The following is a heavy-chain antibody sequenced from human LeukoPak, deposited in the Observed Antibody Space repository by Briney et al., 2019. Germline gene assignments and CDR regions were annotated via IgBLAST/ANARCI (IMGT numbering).Heavy chain of an antibody. CDR1: GGSISSSSYY. CDR3: ARYLIVGAQGHFDY. Sequence: PSETLSLTCTVSGGSISSSSYYWGWIRQPPGKGLEWIGSIYYSGSTNYNPSLKSRVTISVDTSKNQFSLKLSSVTAADTAVYYCARYLIVGAQGHFDYWGQGTLVTVSS. V-gene: IGHV4-39*07. CDR2: IYYSGST. J-gene: IGHJ4*02. D-gene: IGHD1-26*01.